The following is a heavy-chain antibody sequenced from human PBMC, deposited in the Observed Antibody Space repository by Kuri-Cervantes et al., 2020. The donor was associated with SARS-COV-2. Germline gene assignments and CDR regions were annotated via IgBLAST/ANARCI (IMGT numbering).Heavy chain of an antibody. CDR3: ARPRRQVEMAXXWHAFDI. Sequence: GESLKISCKGSGYSFSSYWIAWVRQVPGKGLECMGIIYPGDSDTTYSPSFQGQVTISADKSISTAYLQWSSLKASDTAMYYCARPRRQVEMAXXWHAFDIWGQGTMVTVSS. D-gene: IGHD5-24*01. J-gene: IGHJ3*02. V-gene: IGHV5-51*01. CDR2: IYPGDSDT. CDR1: GYSFSSYW.